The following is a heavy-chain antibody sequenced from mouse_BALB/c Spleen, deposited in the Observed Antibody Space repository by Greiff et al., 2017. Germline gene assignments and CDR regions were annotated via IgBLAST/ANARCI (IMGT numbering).Heavy chain of an antibody. V-gene: IGHV1S137*01. CDR1: GYTFTDYA. CDR3: ARLEKKYGNFGFAY. Sequence: VQLQQSGAELVRPGVSVKISCKGSGYTFTDYAMHWVKQSHAKSLEWIGVISTYYGDASYNQKFKGKATMTVDKSSSTAYMELARLTSEDSAIYYCARLEKKYGNFGFAYWGQGTLVTVSA. D-gene: IGHD2-10*02. J-gene: IGHJ3*01. CDR2: ISTYYGDA.